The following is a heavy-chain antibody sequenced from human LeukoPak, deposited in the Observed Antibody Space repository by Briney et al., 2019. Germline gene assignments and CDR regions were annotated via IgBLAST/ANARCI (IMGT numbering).Heavy chain of an antibody. D-gene: IGHD3-16*02. CDR1: GYSFTNYW. CDR3: ARSRAETVPVWGSYRHHDAFDI. J-gene: IGHJ3*02. CDR2: IYPGDSDT. Sequence: GESLKISCKGSGYSFTNYWIGWVRQMPGKGLEWMGIIYPGDSDTTYKPSFQGQVTISADKSISTACLQWSSLKASDTAMYYCARSRAETVPVWGSYRHHDAFDIWGQGTMVTVSS. V-gene: IGHV5-51*01.